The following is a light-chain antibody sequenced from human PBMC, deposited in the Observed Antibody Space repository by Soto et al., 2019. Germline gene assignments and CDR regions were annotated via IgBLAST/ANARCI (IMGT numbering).Light chain of an antibody. CDR3: SSYSRASTLL. CDR1: SSDIGGYNY. V-gene: IGLV2-14*03. CDR2: DVS. Sequence: QSALTQPASVSAFPGQSITISCIGTSSDIGGYNYVSWYQQHPGKAPKLIISDVSNRPSGVSNRFSGSKSGNTASLTISGLQTEDEADYYCSSYSRASTLLFGGGTKVTVL. J-gene: IGLJ2*01.